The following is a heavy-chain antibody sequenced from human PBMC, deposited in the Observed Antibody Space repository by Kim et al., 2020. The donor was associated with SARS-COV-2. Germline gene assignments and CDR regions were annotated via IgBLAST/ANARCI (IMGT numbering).Heavy chain of an antibody. J-gene: IGHJ6*02. CDR3: AGLNIAAAGTDYYYGMDV. D-gene: IGHD6-13*01. CDR1: GGSISSSNW. V-gene: IGHV4-4*02. CDR2: IYHSGST. Sequence: SETLSLTCAVSGGSISSSNWWSWVRQPPGKGLEWIGEIYHSGSTNYNPSLKSRVTISVDKSKNQFSLKLSSVTAADTAVYYCAGLNIAAAGTDYYYGMDVWGQGTTVTVSS.